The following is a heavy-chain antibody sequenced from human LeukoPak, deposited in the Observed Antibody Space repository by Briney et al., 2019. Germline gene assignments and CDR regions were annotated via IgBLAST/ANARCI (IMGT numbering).Heavy chain of an antibody. CDR3: AKDPTYCSSTSCYYYYYYMDV. D-gene: IGHD2-2*01. J-gene: IGHJ6*03. V-gene: IGHV3-30*02. CDR2: IRYDGSNK. Sequence: GGSLRLSCAASGFTFSSYWMSWVRQAPGKGLEWVAFIRYDGSNKYYADSVKGRFTISRDNSKNTLYLQMDSLRAEDTAVHYCAKDPTYCSSTSCYYYYYYMDVWGKGTTVTVSS. CDR1: GFTFSSYW.